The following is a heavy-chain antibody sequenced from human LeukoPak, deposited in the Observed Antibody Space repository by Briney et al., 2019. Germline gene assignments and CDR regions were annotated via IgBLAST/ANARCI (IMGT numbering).Heavy chain of an antibody. CDR1: GFTFSDYG. J-gene: IGHJ3*02. CDR3: ALKGYVDAFDI. CDR2: INSDGNST. V-gene: IGHV3-74*01. Sequence: GGSLRLSCAASGFTFSDYGMNWVRQAPGKGLVWVSRINSDGNSTRYADSVKGRFTISRDNAKNMLYLQMNSLRAEDTAVYYCALKGYVDAFDIWGQGTMVTVSS. D-gene: IGHD5-12*01.